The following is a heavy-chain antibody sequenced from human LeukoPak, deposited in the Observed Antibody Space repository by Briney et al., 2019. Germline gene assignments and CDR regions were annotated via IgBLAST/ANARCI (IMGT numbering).Heavy chain of an antibody. CDR3: ARESGSSGWYEHLGAFDI. V-gene: IGHV3-48*03. J-gene: IGHJ3*02. Sequence: HPGGSLRLSCAASGFTFSSYEMNWVRQAPGKGLEWVSYISSSGSTIYYADSVKGRFTISRDNAKNSLYLQMNSLRAEDTAVYYSARESGSSGWYEHLGAFDIWGQGTMVTVSS. D-gene: IGHD6-19*01. CDR1: GFTFSSYE. CDR2: ISSSGSTI.